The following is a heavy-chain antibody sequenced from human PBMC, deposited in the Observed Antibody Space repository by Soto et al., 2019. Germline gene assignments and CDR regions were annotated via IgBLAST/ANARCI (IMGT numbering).Heavy chain of an antibody. J-gene: IGHJ6*02. V-gene: IGHV4-59*01. D-gene: IGHD3-3*01. CDR3: ARDFSRDYDFWSGSPYYYGMDV. CDR1: GGSISSYY. CDR2: IYYSGST. Sequence: LSLTCTVSGGSISSYYWSWIRQPPGKGLEWIGYIYYSGSTNYNPSLKSRVTISVDTSKNQFSLKLSSVTAADTAVYYCARDFSRDYDFWSGSPYYYGMDVWGQGTTVTVSS.